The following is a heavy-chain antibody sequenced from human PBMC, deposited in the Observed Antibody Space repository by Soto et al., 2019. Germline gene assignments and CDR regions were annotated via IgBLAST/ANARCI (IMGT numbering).Heavy chain of an antibody. V-gene: IGHV3-30-3*01. CDR2: ISYDGSNK. J-gene: IGHJ4*02. D-gene: IGHD6-19*01. CDR1: GFTFSSYA. Sequence: GGSLRLSCAASGFTFSSYAMHWVRQAPGKGLEWVAVISYDGSNKYYADSVKGRFTISRDNSKNTLYLQMNSLRAEDTAVYYCARDSYRSGWKYYFDYWGQGTLVTVSS. CDR3: ARDSYRSGWKYYFDY.